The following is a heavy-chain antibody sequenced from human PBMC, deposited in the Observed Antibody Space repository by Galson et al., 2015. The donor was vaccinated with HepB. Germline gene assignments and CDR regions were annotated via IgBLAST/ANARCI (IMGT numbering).Heavy chain of an antibody. CDR2: IYPTDSDT. CDR3: ARRARAAPGTLSPRGVGHYYYAMDV. V-gene: IGHV5-51*01. CDR1: EYSFTTHW. D-gene: IGHD6-13*01. J-gene: IGHJ6*02. Sequence: QSGAEVKKPGESLKISCQGSEYSFTTHWIAWVRQMPGKGLEWMGIIYPTDSDTRYSPSFQGEVTISADKSINTAYLQWSGLKASDTAMYYCARRARAAPGTLSPRGVGHYYYAMDVWGPGTSVTVSS.